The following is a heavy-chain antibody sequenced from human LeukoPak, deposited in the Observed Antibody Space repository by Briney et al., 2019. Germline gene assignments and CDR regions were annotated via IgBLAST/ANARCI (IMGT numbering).Heavy chain of an antibody. V-gene: IGHV3-23*01. Sequence: PGGSLRLSCAASGFTFHSFAMSWARQSPGKGLEWLSSIRGGDGVTYYADSVKGRFTISRDNSKTTLYLQMNSLRAEDTAIYYCAKGGPGAPWGYYWGQGTLVTVSS. CDR1: GFTFHSFA. CDR3: AKGGPGAPWGYY. D-gene: IGHD7-27*01. J-gene: IGHJ4*02. CDR2: IRGGDGVT.